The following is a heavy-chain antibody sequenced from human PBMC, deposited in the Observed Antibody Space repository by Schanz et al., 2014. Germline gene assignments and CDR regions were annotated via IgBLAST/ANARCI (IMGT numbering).Heavy chain of an antibody. CDR3: AKGRFGELSAFDI. D-gene: IGHD3-10*01. CDR2: ISDSGTYT. V-gene: IGHV3-11*05. Sequence: QVQVVQSGGGLVKPGGSLRLSCAASGFVFGDYYMTWIRQAPGKGLEWLSYISDSGTYTNYADSVKGRFTISRDNSNKTVDLQMNSLRAEDTALYYCAKGRFGELSAFDIWGQGTMVTVSS. J-gene: IGHJ3*02. CDR1: GFVFGDYY.